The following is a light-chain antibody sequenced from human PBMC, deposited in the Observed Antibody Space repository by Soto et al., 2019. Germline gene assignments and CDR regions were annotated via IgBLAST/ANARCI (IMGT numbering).Light chain of an antibody. V-gene: IGKV3D-20*02. CDR3: QQHISWPLT. J-gene: IGKJ4*01. CDR2: DAS. Sequence: EIVLTQSPGTLSLSPGERATLSCRASQSVSSSYLAWYQQRRGQAPRLLIYDASNRATGIPTRFSGSGSGTDFTLTISNLEPEDFAVYYCQQHISWPLTFGGGTKVDIK. CDR1: QSVSSSY.